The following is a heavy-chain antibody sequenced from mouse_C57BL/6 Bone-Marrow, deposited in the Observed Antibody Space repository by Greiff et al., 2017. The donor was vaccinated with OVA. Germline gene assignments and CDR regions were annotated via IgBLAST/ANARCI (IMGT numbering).Heavy chain of an antibody. CDR3: AREGLRPRDD. V-gene: IGHV1-55*01. D-gene: IGHD2-4*01. Sequence: VQLQQPGAELVKPGASVKMSCKASGYTFTSYWITWVKQRPGQGLEWIGDIYPGSGSTNYNEKFKSKATLTVDTSSSTAYMQLSSLTSEDAAVYYCAREGLRPRDDWGKGTTLTVSS. CDR2: IYPGSGST. CDR1: GYTFTSYW. J-gene: IGHJ2*01.